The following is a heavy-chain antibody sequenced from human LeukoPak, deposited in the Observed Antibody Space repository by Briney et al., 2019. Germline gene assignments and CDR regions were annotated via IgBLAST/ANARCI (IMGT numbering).Heavy chain of an antibody. V-gene: IGHV5-51*01. CDR3: ARGSRSKCDFWSGYYSDYYYGMDV. CDR1: GYSFTRYW. D-gene: IGHD3-3*01. CDR2: IYPGDSDT. J-gene: IGHJ6*02. Sequence: GESLKISCKGSGYSFTRYWIGWVRQLPGKGLEWMGIIYPGDSDTRYSPSFQGQVTISADKSISTAYLQWSSLKASDTAMYYCARGSRSKCDFWSGYYSDYYYGMDVWGQGTTVTVSS.